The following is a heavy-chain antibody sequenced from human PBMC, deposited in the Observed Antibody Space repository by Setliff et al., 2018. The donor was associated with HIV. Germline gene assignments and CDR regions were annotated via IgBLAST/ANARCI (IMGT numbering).Heavy chain of an antibody. Sequence: ASVKVSCKPSGYAFTNYDINWVRQAAGQGLEWMGWMNPDSRNTGYAQRFEGSVTMTWDTSISTAYMELNNVKFEDTAIYYCARARTDYYDRRRRSHYYIDVWARGATVTVS. CDR2: MNPDSRNT. J-gene: IGHJ6*03. CDR1: GYAFTNYD. CDR3: ARARTDYYDRRRRSHYYIDV. V-gene: IGHV1-8*02. D-gene: IGHD3-22*01.